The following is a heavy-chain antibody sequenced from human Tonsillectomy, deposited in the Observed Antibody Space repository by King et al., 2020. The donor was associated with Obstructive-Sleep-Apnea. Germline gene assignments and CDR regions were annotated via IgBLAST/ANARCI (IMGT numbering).Heavy chain of an antibody. J-gene: IGHJ6*02. Sequence: QLQESGPGLVKPSETLSLTCTVSGGSISSYYWSWIRQPPGKGLEWIGYIYYSGSTNYNPSLKSRVTISVDTSKNQFSLKLSSVTAADTAVYYCARGDFGVATRYYYGMDVWGQGTTVTVSS. V-gene: IGHV4-59*01. CDR3: ARGDFGVATRYYYGMDV. CDR1: GGSISSYY. D-gene: IGHD5-12*01. CDR2: IYYSGST.